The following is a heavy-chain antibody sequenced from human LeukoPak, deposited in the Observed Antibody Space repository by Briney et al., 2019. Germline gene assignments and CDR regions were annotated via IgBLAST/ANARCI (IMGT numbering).Heavy chain of an antibody. J-gene: IGHJ6*02. V-gene: IGHV4-34*01. D-gene: IGHD4-17*01. CDR1: GGSFSGYY. CDR3: ARYGIGDYYYYGMDV. CDR2: INHSGST. Sequence: ASETLSLTCAVYGGSFSGYYWSWIRQPPGKGLEWIGEINHSGSTNYNPSLKSRVTISVDTSKNQFSLKLSSVTAADTAVYYCARYGIGDYYYYGMDVWGQGTTVTVSS.